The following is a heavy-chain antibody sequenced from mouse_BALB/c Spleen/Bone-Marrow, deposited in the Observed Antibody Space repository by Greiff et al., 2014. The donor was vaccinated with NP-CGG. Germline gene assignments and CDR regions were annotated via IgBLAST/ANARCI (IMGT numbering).Heavy chain of an antibody. CDR1: GYAFTNYL. CDR3: ARRITVVAPPAY. D-gene: IGHD1-1*01. Sequence: QVQLQQSGAELVRPGTSVKVSCKASGYAFTNYLIKWVKQRPGQGLEWIGVINPGSGGTNYNEKFKGKATLTADKSSSTAYMQLSSLTSDDSAVYFCARRITVVAPPAYWGQGTLVTVSA. V-gene: IGHV1-54*01. CDR2: INPGSGGT. J-gene: IGHJ3*01.